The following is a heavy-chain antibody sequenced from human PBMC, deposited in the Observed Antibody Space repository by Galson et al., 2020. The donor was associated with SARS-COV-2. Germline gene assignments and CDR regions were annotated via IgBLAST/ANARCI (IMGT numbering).Heavy chain of an antibody. CDR2: IWYDGSNK. D-gene: IGHD6-19*01. CDR1: GFTFSSYG. Sequence: GESLKISCAASGFTFSSYGMHWVRQAPGKGLEWVAVIWYDGSNKYYADSVKGRFTISRDNSKNTLYLHMNSLRAEDTAVYYCARDGQWLSPFDYWGQGTLVTVSS. J-gene: IGHJ4*02. CDR3: ARDGQWLSPFDY. V-gene: IGHV3-33*01.